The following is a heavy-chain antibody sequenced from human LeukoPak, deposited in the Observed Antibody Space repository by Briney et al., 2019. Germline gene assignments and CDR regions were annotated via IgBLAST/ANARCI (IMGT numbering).Heavy chain of an antibody. Sequence: SETLSLTCTVSGGSISSYYGSWIRQPAGKGLEWIGRIYTSGSTDYNPSLKSRITMSIDTSKNHFSLKLSSVTAADTGVYFCAREDSSSWGPFDYWGQGTLVTVSS. CDR2: IYTSGST. CDR3: AREDSSSWGPFDY. D-gene: IGHD6-6*01. CDR1: GGSISSYY. V-gene: IGHV4-4*07. J-gene: IGHJ4*02.